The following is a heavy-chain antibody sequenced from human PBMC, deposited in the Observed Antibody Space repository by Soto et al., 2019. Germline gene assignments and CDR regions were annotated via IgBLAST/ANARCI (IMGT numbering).Heavy chain of an antibody. Sequence: SETLSLTCTFSGGSISRYYWSWIRQPPGKGLEWIGYIYYSGVTYYNPSLETRVTISIDTPKNQISLKLNSVTAADTAVFYCARHHQHSLFDPWGQGTLVTVSS. V-gene: IGHV4-59*04. CDR1: GGSISRYY. CDR2: IYYSGVT. CDR3: ARHHQHSLFDP. D-gene: IGHD2-21*01. J-gene: IGHJ5*02.